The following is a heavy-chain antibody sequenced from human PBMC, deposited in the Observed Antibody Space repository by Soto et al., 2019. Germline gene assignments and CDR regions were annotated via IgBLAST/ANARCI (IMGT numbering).Heavy chain of an antibody. CDR1: GYTFTSYG. J-gene: IGHJ6*02. D-gene: IGHD1-1*01. CDR2: ISAYNCNT. V-gene: IGHV1-18*01. CDR3: ARAPRSASYNQNCGMDI. Sequence: QVQLVQSGAEVKKPGASVKVSCKASGYTFTSYGISWVRQAPGQGLEWMGWISAYNCNTNYARKLQGRITMTTDTYSSTAYMGLRGVKSDETAGYYCARAPRSASYNQNCGMDIWGQGTTVTVSS.